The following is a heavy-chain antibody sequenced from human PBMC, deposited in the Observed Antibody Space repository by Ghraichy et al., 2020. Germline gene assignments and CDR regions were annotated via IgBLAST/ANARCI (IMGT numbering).Heavy chain of an antibody. Sequence: SETLSLTCTVSGGSISSSSYYWGWIRQPPGKGLEWIGSIYYSGSTYYNPSLKSRVTISVDTSKNQFSLKLSSVTAADTAVYYCARSSPPYDFWSGPPPDYWGQGTLVTVSS. V-gene: IGHV4-39*07. D-gene: IGHD3-3*01. J-gene: IGHJ4*02. CDR2: IYYSGST. CDR3: ARSSPPYDFWSGPPPDY. CDR1: GGSISSSSYY.